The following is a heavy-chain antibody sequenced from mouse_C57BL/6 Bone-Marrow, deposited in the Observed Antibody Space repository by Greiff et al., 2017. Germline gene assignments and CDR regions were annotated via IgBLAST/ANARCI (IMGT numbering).Heavy chain of an antibody. CDR3: ARWVTTVVMDY. V-gene: IGHV1-69*01. CDR1: GYTFTSYW. D-gene: IGHD1-1*01. CDR2: IDPSDSYT. J-gene: IGHJ4*01. Sequence: VQLQQPGAELVMPGASVKLSCKASGYTFTSYWMHWVKQRPGQGLEWIGEIDPSDSYTNYNQKFKGKSTLTVDKSSSTAYMQLSSLTSEDSAVYYCARWVTTVVMDYWGQGASVTVSS.